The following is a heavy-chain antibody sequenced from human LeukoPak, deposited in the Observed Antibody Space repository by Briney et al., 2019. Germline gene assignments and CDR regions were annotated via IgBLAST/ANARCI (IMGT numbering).Heavy chain of an antibody. Sequence: GGSLRLSCAASGFTFSSYAMSWVRQAPGKGLEWVSAISGSGGSTYYADSVKGRFTISRDNAKNSLYLQMSSLSAEDTAVYYCARDRPYSGSHGGDYWGQGTLVTVAS. CDR3: ARDRPYSGSHGGDY. CDR2: ISGSGGST. J-gene: IGHJ4*02. CDR1: GFTFSSYA. D-gene: IGHD1-26*01. V-gene: IGHV3-23*01.